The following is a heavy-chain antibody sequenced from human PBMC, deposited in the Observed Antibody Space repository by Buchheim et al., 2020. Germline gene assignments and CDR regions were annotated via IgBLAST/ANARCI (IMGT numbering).Heavy chain of an antibody. J-gene: IGHJ6*02. V-gene: IGHV1-69*04. CDR2: IIPILGIA. D-gene: IGHD2-2*01. CDR3: ARELDGTKLFYYYYYGMDV. Sequence: QVQLVQSGAEVKKPGSSVKVSCKASGGTFSSYAISWVRQAPGQGLEWMGRIIPILGIANYAQKFQGRVTITADKSTSTAYMELSSLRSEDTAVYYCARELDGTKLFYYYYYGMDVWGQGTT. CDR1: GGTFSSYA.